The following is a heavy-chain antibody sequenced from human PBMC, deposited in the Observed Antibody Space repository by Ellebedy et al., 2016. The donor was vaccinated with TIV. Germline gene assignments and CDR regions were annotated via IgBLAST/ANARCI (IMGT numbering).Heavy chain of an antibody. V-gene: IGHV1-2*02. CDR1: GYTFTSYG. D-gene: IGHD6-13*01. Sequence: ASVKVSXKASGYTFTSYGISWVRQAPGQGLEWMGWINPNSGGTNYAQKFQGRVTMTRDTSISTAYMELSRLRSDDTAVYYCARVGIAAAGFKIDYWGQGTLVTVSS. CDR3: ARVGIAAAGFKIDY. CDR2: INPNSGGT. J-gene: IGHJ4*02.